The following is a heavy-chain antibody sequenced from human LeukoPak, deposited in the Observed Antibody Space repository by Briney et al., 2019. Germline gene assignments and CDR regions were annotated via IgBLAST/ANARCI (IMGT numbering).Heavy chain of an antibody. J-gene: IGHJ4*02. D-gene: IGHD3-16*01. CDR3: ARGSRQYTYGRELDY. CDR1: GYTFTGYY. CDR2: ISGYNGNT. Sequence: ASVKVSCKASGYTFTGYYMHWVRQAPGQGLEWMGWISGYNGNTQYTERLQGRVTMTTDTSTSTAYLELMSLRSDDTAVYYCARGSRQYTYGRELDYWGQGTLVTVSS. V-gene: IGHV1-18*04.